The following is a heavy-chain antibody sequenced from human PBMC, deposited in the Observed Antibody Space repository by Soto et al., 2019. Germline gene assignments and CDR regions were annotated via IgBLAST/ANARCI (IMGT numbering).Heavy chain of an antibody. Sequence: GGSLRLSCAASGFTFSSYAMSWVRQAPGKGLEWVSAISGSGGSTYYADSVKGRLTISRYNSKNTLYLQMNSLRAEDTAVYYCAKECDDFCSGYYDYWGQGTLVTVSS. CDR1: GFTFSSYA. CDR3: AKECDDFCSGYYDY. D-gene: IGHD3-3*01. CDR2: ISGSGGST. J-gene: IGHJ4*02. V-gene: IGHV3-23*01.